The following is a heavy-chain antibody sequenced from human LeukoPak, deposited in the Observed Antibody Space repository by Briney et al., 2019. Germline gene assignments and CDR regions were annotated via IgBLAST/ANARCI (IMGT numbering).Heavy chain of an antibody. D-gene: IGHD1-14*01. J-gene: IGHJ6*02. V-gene: IGHV3-23*01. CDR1: GFTFSSYA. Sequence: PGGSLRLSCAASGFTFSSYAMSWVRQAPGKGLEWVSGISTSGGSTDYADSVKGRFTISRDNSKNTLYLQMNSLRAEDTAVYYCAKYPDRYFYSGMDVWGQGTTVTVSS. CDR3: AKYPDRYFYSGMDV. CDR2: ISTSGGST.